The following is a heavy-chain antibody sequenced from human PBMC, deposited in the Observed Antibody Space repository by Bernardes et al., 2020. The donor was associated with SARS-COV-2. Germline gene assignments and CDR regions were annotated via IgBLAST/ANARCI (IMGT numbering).Heavy chain of an antibody. J-gene: IGHJ5*02. CDR3: TRVRESEVTTDSWFDP. CDR1: GFTFGDYA. CDR2: IRSKAYGGTT. V-gene: IGHV3-49*03. D-gene: IGHD4-17*01. Sequence: GGSLRLSCTASGFTFGDYAMSWFRQAPGKGLEWVGFIRSKAYGGTTEYAASVKGRFTISRDDSKSIAYLQMNSLKTEDTAVYYCTRVRESEVTTDSWFDPWGQGTLITVSS.